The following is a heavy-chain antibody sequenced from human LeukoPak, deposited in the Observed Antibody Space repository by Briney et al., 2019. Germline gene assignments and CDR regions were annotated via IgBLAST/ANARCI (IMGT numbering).Heavy chain of an antibody. CDR3: VVTAASGWYTSPLDY. V-gene: IGHV4-39*01. CDR1: GGSISSSDYY. Sequence: SETLSLTCTLSGGSISSSDYYWGWIRQPPGKGLEWIGSIYYSGSTYYKPSLKSRVTISVDTSKNQFSLKLGSVTAADTAVYYCVVTAASGWYTSPLDYWGQGTLVTVSS. D-gene: IGHD6-19*01. CDR2: IYYSGST. J-gene: IGHJ4*02.